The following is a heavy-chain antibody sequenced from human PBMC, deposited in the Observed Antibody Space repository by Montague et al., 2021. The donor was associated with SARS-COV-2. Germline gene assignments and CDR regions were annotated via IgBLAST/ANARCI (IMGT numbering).Heavy chain of an antibody. Sequence: SLRLSCAASGFTFSSYAMHWVRQAPGKGLEWVAVISYDGSNKYYADSVKGRFTISRDNSKNTLYLQMNSLRAEDAAVYHCARYYCSSTSCPSRGMDVWGQGTTVTVS. J-gene: IGHJ6*02. D-gene: IGHD2-2*01. CDR2: ISYDGSNK. CDR3: ARYYCSSTSCPSRGMDV. CDR1: GFTFSSYA. V-gene: IGHV3-30*04.